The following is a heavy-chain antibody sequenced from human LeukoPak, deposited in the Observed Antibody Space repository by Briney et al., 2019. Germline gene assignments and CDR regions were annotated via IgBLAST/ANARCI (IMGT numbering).Heavy chain of an antibody. J-gene: IGHJ6*02. D-gene: IGHD3-9*01. V-gene: IGHV3-43*02. CDR2: ISGDGGRT. CDR3: AKEIVRYFQPGRYYYHGMDV. Sequence: GGPLRHSCASSRFTFHDYAIECVRQAPVKGQERVSLISGDGGRTQYADSVKGRFTISRDKSKNSLYLQMNSLRTEDTALYYCAKEIVRYFQPGRYYYHGMDVWGQGTTVTVSS. CDR1: RFTFHDYA.